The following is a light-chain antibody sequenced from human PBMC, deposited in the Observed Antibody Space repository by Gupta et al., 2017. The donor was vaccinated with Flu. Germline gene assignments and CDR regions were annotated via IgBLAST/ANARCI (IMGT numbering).Light chain of an antibody. CDR2: DAS. CDR3: QQRSNWPPIT. Sequence: ELVLTQSPATLSLSPGERATLSCRASQSVSSYLAWYQQKPGQAPRLLIYDASNRATGIPARFSGSGFGTDFTLTISSLEPEDFAVYYCQQRSNWPPITFGQGTRLEIK. CDR1: QSVSSY. J-gene: IGKJ5*01. V-gene: IGKV3-11*01.